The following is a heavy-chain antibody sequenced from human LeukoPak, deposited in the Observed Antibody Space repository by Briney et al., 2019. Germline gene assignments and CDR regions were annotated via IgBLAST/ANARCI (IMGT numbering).Heavy chain of an antibody. CDR1: GFTLSSYW. D-gene: IGHD5-12*01. J-gene: IGHJ4*02. V-gene: IGHV3-7*01. CDR2: IKQDGSEK. Sequence: GGSLRLSCAASGFTLSSYWMSWVRQAPGKGLEWVANIKQDGSEKYYVDSVKGRFTISRDNAKNSLYLQMNSLRAEDTAVYYCARDTSKYSGYDLFFDYWGQGTLVTVSS. CDR3: ARDTSKYSGYDLFFDY.